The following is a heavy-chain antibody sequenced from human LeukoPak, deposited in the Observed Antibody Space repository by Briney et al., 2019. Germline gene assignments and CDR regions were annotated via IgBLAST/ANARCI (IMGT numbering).Heavy chain of an antibody. D-gene: IGHD3-22*01. CDR2: ISSYNGNT. Sequence: ASVKVSCKASGYTFTSYGISWVRQAPGQGLEWMGWISSYNGNTNYAQKLQGRVTMTTDTSTSTAYMELRSLRSDDTAVYYCAGGPDLSGYYSSVDYWGQGTLVTVSS. J-gene: IGHJ4*02. CDR3: AGGPDLSGYYSSVDY. CDR1: GYTFTSYG. V-gene: IGHV1-18*01.